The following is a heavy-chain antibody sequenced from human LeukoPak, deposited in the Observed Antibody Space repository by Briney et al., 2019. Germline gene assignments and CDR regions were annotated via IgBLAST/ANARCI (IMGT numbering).Heavy chain of an antibody. Sequence: GGSLRLSCAASGFTFSIYAMHWVRQAPGKGLEWVAVISYDGSNKYYADSVKGRFTISRDNSKNTLYLQMNSLRAEGTAVYYCAREAYYDSSGYYPHWGQGTLVTVSS. CDR2: ISYDGSNK. V-gene: IGHV3-30*04. CDR1: GFTFSIYA. J-gene: IGHJ4*02. D-gene: IGHD3-22*01. CDR3: AREAYYDSSGYYPH.